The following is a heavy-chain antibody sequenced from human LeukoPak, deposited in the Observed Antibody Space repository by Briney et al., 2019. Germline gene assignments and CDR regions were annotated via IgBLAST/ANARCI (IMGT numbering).Heavy chain of an antibody. CDR3: ARDRVEMATRHIDY. Sequence: ASVKVSCKASGGTFSSYAISWVRQAPGQGLEWMERIIPILGIANYAQKFQGRVTITADKSTSTAYMELSSLRSEDTAVYYCARDRVEMATRHIDYWGQGTLVTVSS. V-gene: IGHV1-69*04. CDR2: IIPILGIA. J-gene: IGHJ4*02. D-gene: IGHD5-24*01. CDR1: GGTFSSYA.